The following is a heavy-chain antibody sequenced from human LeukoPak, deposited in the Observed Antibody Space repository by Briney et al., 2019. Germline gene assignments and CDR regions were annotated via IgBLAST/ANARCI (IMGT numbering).Heavy chain of an antibody. CDR3: ASLGGGSTVTTYLNY. CDR2: IIPIFGTA. J-gene: IGHJ4*02. D-gene: IGHD4-17*01. CDR1: RGTFSSYA. V-gene: IGHV1-69*13. Sequence: SVKVSCKASRGTFSSYAINWVRQAPGQGLEWMGGIIPIFGTANYAQKFQGRVTITADESTGTAYMELSSLRSEDTAVYYCASLGGGSTVTTYLNYWGQGTLVTVSS.